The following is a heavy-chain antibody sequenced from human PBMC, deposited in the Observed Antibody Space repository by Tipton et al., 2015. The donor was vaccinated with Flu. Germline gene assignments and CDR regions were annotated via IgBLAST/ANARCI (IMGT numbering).Heavy chain of an antibody. J-gene: IGHJ4*02. CDR3: ARLGGWGLPTTTRDS. V-gene: IGHV4-30-4*01. Sequence: TLSLTCTVSGASISIGDDYWNWIRQPPGKGLEWIGYIYHTGSTYYTTSLKSRLDISLDTSTNQFSLQLSSVTAADTAVYYCARLGGWGLPTTTRDSWGQGVLVTVSS. D-gene: IGHD2-21*02. CDR1: GASISIGDDY. CDR2: IYHTGST.